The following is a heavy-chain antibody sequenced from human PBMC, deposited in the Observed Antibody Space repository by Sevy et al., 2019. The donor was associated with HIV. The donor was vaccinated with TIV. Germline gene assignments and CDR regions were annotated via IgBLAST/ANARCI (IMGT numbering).Heavy chain of an antibody. D-gene: IGHD3-10*01. CDR2: INPNNGDT. Sequence: ASVKVSCQASGYTFRHYWIHWMRQAPGQGPEWMGWINPNNGDTLYAQTFQGRVTMTRDISISAAYMELNWLSSDDTAVYYGARDAGIYGPPWWFDPWGQGTMVTVSS. V-gene: IGHV1-2*02. J-gene: IGHJ5*02. CDR1: GYTFRHYW. CDR3: ARDAGIYGPPWWFDP.